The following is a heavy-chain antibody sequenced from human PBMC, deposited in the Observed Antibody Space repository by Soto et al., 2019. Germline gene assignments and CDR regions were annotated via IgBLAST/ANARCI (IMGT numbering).Heavy chain of an antibody. CDR3: ARELAYYFDY. Sequence: LSLTCAVSGGSISSGGFSWSWIRQPPGKGLEWIGYIYYTGIAYYNPSLKSRVTISVDGSKNQFSLKLNSVTAADTAVYYCARELAYYFDYWGPGSLVTVSS. J-gene: IGHJ4*02. V-gene: IGHV4-30-2*01. D-gene: IGHD2-21*01. CDR2: IYYTGIA. CDR1: GGSISSGGFS.